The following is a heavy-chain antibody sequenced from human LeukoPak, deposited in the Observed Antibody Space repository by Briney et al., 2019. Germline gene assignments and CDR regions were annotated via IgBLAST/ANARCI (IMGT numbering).Heavy chain of an antibody. CDR1: GFTVSSYW. D-gene: IGHD6-13*01. Sequence: GGSLRLSCAASGFTVSSYWMSWVRQAPGEGLEWVACIHQNGGTEYYVDSVKGRFAISRDNTKNSLYLQMNSLTIEDTAVYYCASDLSSRDAYWGQGTLVTVSS. CDR2: IHQNGGTE. V-gene: IGHV3-7*03. CDR3: ASDLSSRDAY. J-gene: IGHJ4*02.